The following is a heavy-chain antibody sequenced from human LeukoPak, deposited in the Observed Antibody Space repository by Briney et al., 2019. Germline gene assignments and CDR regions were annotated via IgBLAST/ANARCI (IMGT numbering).Heavy chain of an antibody. CDR3: ARAQKWELLRRSYYYMDV. J-gene: IGHJ6*03. D-gene: IGHD1-26*01. V-gene: IGHV3-21*01. CDR1: GFTFNSSS. CDR2: ISSSSNYI. Sequence: PGGSLRLSCAASGFTFNSSSMNWVRQAPGKGLEWVSSISSSSNYIYYADSVKGRFTISRDNAKNSLYLQMNSLRAEDTAVYYCARAQKWELLRRSYYYMDVWGKGTTVTVSS.